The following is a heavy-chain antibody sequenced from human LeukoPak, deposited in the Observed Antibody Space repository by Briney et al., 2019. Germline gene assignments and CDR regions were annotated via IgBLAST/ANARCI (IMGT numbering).Heavy chain of an antibody. Sequence: GESLKISCKGSGYSFTRFWIGWVRQMPGKGLEWMGIIYPGDSDTRYSPSFQGQVTISADKSINTAYLQWSSLKASDTAMYYCARQRAVAGDYWGQGTLVTVSS. V-gene: IGHV5-51*01. D-gene: IGHD6-19*01. CDR3: ARQRAVAGDY. CDR1: GYSFTRFW. J-gene: IGHJ4*02. CDR2: IYPGDSDT.